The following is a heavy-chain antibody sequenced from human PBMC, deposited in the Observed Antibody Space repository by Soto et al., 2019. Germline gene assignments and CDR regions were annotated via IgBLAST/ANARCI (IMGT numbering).Heavy chain of an antibody. CDR1: GFTFSSYW. Sequence: EVQLVESGGGLVQPGGSLRLSCAASGFTFSSYWMHWVRQAPGKGLVWVSHINSDGSRTTYAYSVKGRFTISRDNAKSKLYLPMNSMRAEDKAVYYCAYPFAVEMVLWVRGTLVTVSS. CDR2: INSDGSRT. V-gene: IGHV3-74*01. J-gene: IGHJ4*02. D-gene: IGHD2-8*01. CDR3: AYPFAVEMVL.